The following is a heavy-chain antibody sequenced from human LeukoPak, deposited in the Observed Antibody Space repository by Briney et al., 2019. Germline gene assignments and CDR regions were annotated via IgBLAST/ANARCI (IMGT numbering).Heavy chain of an antibody. CDR2: INHSGST. V-gene: IGHV4-34*01. J-gene: IGHJ4*02. CDR1: GGSFSGYY. D-gene: IGHD3-22*01. Sequence: SETLSLTCAVYGGSFSGYYWSWIRQPPGKGLEWIGEINHSGSTNYNPSLKSRVTILVDTSKNQFSLKLSSVTAADTAVYYCARVGPYYYDSSGYNEFDYWGQGTLVTVSS. CDR3: ARVGPYYYDSSGYNEFDY.